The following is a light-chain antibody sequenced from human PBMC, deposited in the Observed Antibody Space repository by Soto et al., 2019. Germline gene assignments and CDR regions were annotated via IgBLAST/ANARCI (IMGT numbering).Light chain of an antibody. CDR2: EAT. J-gene: IGLJ2*01. V-gene: IGLV2-23*01. Sequence: QSALTQPASVSGSPGQSITISCSGTSNDVGSFNLVSWYQQHPGKVPKLMIYEATKRPSGVSNRFSGSKSGNTASMTISGLKAEDEADYYCCSYARSSTVVFGGGTKVTVL. CDR3: CSYARSSTVV. CDR1: SNDVGSFNL.